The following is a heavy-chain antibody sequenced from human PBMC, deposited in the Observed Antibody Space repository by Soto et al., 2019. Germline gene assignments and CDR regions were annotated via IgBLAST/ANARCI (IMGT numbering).Heavy chain of an antibody. J-gene: IGHJ6*02. CDR1: GFTFSSYA. CDR2: ISGSGGST. Sequence: TGGSLRLSCAASGFTFSSYAMSWARQAPGKGLEWVSAISGSGGSTYYADSVKGRFTISRDNSKNTLYLQMNSLRAEDTAVYYCTTMGGIGGFYSYGMDVWGQGTTVTVSS. V-gene: IGHV3-23*01. D-gene: IGHD3-16*01. CDR3: TTMGGIGGFYSYGMDV.